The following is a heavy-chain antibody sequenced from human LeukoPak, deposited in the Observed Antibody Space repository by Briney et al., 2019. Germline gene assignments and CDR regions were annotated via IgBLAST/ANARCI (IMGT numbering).Heavy chain of an antibody. Sequence: GGSLRLSCAASGFTFSDYNMNWVRQSPGKGLEWVSYISSSSSTIYYADSVKGRFTISRDNAKNSLYLQMNSLRAEDTAVYYCARDRRYSGSFYVRWGQFFDYWGQGTLVTVSS. CDR1: GFTFSDYN. J-gene: IGHJ4*02. V-gene: IGHV3-48*01. CDR3: ARDRRYSGSFYVRWGQFFDY. D-gene: IGHD1-26*01. CDR2: ISSSSSTI.